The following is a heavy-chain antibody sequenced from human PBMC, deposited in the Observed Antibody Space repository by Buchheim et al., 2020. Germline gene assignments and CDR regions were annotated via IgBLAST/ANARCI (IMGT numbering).Heavy chain of an antibody. CDR3: ARDGDIVVVAGYYFDY. J-gene: IGHJ4*02. CDR1: GFTFSTYA. D-gene: IGHD2-15*01. CDR2: ISGSSNYI. V-gene: IGHV3-21*06. Sequence: EAQVVESGGGLVKPGGSLRLSCAASGFTFSTYAMNWVRQAPGKGLEWVSSISGSSNYIYYADSVKGRFTISRENAKRSLYLQMHSLRAEDTAVYYCARDGDIVVVAGYYFDYWGQGTL.